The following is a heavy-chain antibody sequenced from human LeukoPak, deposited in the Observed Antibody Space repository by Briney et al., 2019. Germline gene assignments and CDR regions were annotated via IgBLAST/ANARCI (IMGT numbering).Heavy chain of an antibody. CDR1: GFTFSGYG. CDR3: AKGSYCSGGSCYYYYYGMDV. D-gene: IGHD2-15*01. CDR2: ISYDGSNK. V-gene: IGHV3-30*18. Sequence: GRSLRLSCAASGFTFSGYGMHWVRQAPGKGLEWEAVISYDGSNKYYADSVKGRFTISRDNSKNTLYLQMNSLRAEDTAVYYCAKGSYCSGGSCYYYYYGMDVWGKGTTVTVSS. J-gene: IGHJ6*04.